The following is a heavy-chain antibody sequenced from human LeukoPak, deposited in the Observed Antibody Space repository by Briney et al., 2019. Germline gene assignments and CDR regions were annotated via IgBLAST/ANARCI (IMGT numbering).Heavy chain of an antibody. CDR1: GGSISSYY. CDR2: IYTSGST. D-gene: IGHD3-9*01. CDR3: ARSLRGYDILTGYSSDWYFDL. Sequence: SETLSLTCTVSGGSISSYYWSWIRQSAGKGLEWIGRIYTSGSTNYNPSLKSRVTMSVDTSKNQFSLKLSSVTAADTAVYYCARSLRGYDILTGYSSDWYFDLWGRGTLVTVSS. J-gene: IGHJ2*01. V-gene: IGHV4-4*07.